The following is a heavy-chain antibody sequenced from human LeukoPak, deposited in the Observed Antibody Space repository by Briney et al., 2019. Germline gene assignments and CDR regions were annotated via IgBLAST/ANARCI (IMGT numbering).Heavy chain of an antibody. CDR2: ISYDGSNK. J-gene: IGHJ4*02. Sequence: PGGSLRLSCAASGFTFSSYGMHWVRQAPGKGLEWVAVISYDGSNKYYADSVKGRFTISRDNSKNTLYLQMNSLRAEDTAVYYCAKDPTSSGRPLYYFDYWGQGTLVTVSS. CDR1: GFTFSSYG. V-gene: IGHV3-30*18. CDR3: AKDPTSSGRPLYYFDY. D-gene: IGHD6-19*01.